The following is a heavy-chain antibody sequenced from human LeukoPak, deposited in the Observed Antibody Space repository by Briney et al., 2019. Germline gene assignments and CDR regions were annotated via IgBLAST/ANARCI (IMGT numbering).Heavy chain of an antibody. D-gene: IGHD3-16*01. V-gene: IGHV1-2*04. CDR1: GYTFTGYY. Sequence: ASVKVSCKASGYTFTGYYMHWVRQAPGQGLEWMGWINPNSGDTNYAQKFQGWVTMTRDTSMNTAYMELNGLRSDDTAVYYCARCQVVGYHYRGLDVWGQGTTVTVSS. CDR3: ARCQVVGYHYRGLDV. CDR2: INPNSGDT. J-gene: IGHJ6*02.